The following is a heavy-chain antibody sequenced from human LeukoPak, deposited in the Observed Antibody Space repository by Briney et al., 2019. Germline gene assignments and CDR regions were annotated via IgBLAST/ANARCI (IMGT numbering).Heavy chain of an antibody. CDR3: ARDQLRSDPEYYYYGMDV. CDR2: INPSGGST. V-gene: IGHV1-46*01. CDR1: GYTFTSYY. D-gene: IGHD1-1*01. Sequence: ASVKVSCKASGYTFTSYYMHWVRQAPGQGLEWMGIINPSGGSTSYAQKFQGRVTMTRDTSTSTVYMELSSQRSEDTAVYYCARDQLRSDPEYYYYGMDVWGQGTTVTVSS. J-gene: IGHJ6*02.